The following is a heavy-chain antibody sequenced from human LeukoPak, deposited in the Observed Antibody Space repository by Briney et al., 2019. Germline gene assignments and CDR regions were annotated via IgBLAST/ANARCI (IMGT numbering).Heavy chain of an antibody. J-gene: IGHJ4*02. CDR2: ISGSGGST. D-gene: IGHD3-10*01. V-gene: IGHV3-23*01. Sequence: PGGSLRLSCAASGFTFSSYAMSWVRHAPGKGLEWVSAISGSGGSTYYADSVKGRFTISRDNPRNTLYLQMNSLRAEDTAVYYCAKDQLLWFGELLHGFDYWGQGTLVTVSS. CDR3: AKDQLLWFGELLHGFDY. CDR1: GFTFSSYA.